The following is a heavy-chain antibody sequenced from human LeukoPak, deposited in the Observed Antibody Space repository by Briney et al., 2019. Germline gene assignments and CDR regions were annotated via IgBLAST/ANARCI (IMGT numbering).Heavy chain of an antibody. D-gene: IGHD6-13*01. CDR1: GGSLSSYY. CDR3: AREVLAAGSLWFAP. Sequence: PSETLSLTCTVSGGSLSSYYWSWLRQPPGKGLEWIGYIYYSGSTNYNPSLKSRVTISVDTSKNQFSLRLSSVTAADTAVYYCAREVLAAGSLWFAPWGQGTLVTVSS. V-gene: IGHV4-59*01. CDR2: IYYSGST. J-gene: IGHJ5*02.